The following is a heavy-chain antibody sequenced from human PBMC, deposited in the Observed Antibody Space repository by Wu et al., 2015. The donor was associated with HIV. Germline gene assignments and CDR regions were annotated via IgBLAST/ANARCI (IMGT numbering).Heavy chain of an antibody. CDR2: MNPNSGNT. Sequence: QVQLVQSGAEVKKPGASVKVSCKASGYTFTSYDINWVRQATGQGLEWMGWMNPNSGNTGYAQKFQGRVTMTRNTSISTAYMELSSLRSEDTAVYYCASGTDLVAARRDYGMDVWGQRDHGSPSPQ. D-gene: IGHD5-12*01. CDR3: ASGTDLVAARRDYGMDV. V-gene: IGHV1-8*01. J-gene: IGHJ6*04. CDR1: GYTFTSYD.